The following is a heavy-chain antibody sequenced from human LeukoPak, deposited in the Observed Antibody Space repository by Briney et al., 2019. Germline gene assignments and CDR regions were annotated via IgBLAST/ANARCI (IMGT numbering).Heavy chain of an antibody. D-gene: IGHD5-24*01. Sequence: GGSLRLSCAASGFTFSSYAMSWVRQAPGKGLEWVSAICGSGGSTYYADSVKGRFTISRDNSKNTLYLQMNSLRAEDTAVYYCARDLRDHDAFDIWGQGTMVTVSS. CDR2: ICGSGGST. J-gene: IGHJ3*02. V-gene: IGHV3-23*01. CDR3: ARDLRDHDAFDI. CDR1: GFTFSSYA.